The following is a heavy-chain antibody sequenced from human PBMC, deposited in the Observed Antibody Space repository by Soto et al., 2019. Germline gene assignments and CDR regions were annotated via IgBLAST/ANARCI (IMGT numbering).Heavy chain of an antibody. CDR1: GFTFSSYA. Sequence: GGSLRLSCAASGFTFSSYAMSWVRQAPGRGLEWVATISTTSDYIYYADSVKGRFTISRDNSKNTLYLQMSSLRGEDTAVYSCAKHYALGIWFFDSWGQGTLVTSPQ. D-gene: IGHD3-10*01. CDR3: AKHYALGIWFFDS. J-gene: IGHJ4*02. CDR2: ISTTSDYI. V-gene: IGHV3-23*01.